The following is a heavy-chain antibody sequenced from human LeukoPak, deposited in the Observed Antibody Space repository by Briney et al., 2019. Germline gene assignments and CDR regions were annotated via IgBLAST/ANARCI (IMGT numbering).Heavy chain of an antibody. J-gene: IGHJ4*02. D-gene: IGHD6-13*01. CDR2: ISYDGSNK. V-gene: IGHV3-30*03. CDR1: GFTFSSYS. Sequence: PGGSLRLSCAASGFTFSSYSMHWVRQAPGKGLEWVAVISYDGSNKYYADSVKGRFTISRDNAKNSLYLQMNSLRAEDTAVYYCARDGGPQLVTDFGYWGQGTLVTVSS. CDR3: ARDGGPQLVTDFGY.